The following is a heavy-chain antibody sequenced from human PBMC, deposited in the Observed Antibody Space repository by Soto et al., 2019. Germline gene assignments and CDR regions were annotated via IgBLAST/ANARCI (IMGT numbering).Heavy chain of an antibody. CDR2: IIPIFGTA. CDR1: GGTFSSYA. V-gene: IGHV1-69*13. CDR3: AGGEAAAGTFSYYYYGMDV. Sequence: SVKVSCKASGGTFSSYAISWVRQAPGQGLEWMGGIIPIFGTANYAQKFQGRVTITADESTSTAYMELSSLRSEDTAVYYCAGGEAAAGTFSYYYYGMDVWSQGTTVTVSS. D-gene: IGHD6-13*01. J-gene: IGHJ6*02.